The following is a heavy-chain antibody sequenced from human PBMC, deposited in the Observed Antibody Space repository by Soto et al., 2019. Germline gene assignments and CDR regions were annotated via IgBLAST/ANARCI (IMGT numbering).Heavy chain of an antibody. Sequence: EVQLLESGGGLVQPGGSLRLSCAASGFTFSSSALTWVRQAPGKGLEWVSSISGSGGTTYYADSVKGRFTISRDTSKNTLYLQMHSLRAEDTAIYCCAKDGGDTCYIGCWFDPWGQGTLVTVSS. J-gene: IGHJ5*02. CDR1: GFTFSSSA. CDR2: ISGSGGTT. CDR3: AKDGGDTCYIGCWFDP. V-gene: IGHV3-23*01. D-gene: IGHD2-15*01.